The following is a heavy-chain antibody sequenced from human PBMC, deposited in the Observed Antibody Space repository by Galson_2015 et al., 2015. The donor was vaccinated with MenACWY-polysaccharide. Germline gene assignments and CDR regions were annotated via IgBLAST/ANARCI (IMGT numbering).Heavy chain of an antibody. D-gene: IGHD5-24*01. CDR2: TYYRSKWNN. V-gene: IGHV6-1*01. CDR3: AREPKQLPSPYSYYFYMDV. Sequence: CAISGDSVSSDSAAWNWIRESPSRGLEWLGRTYYRSKWNNDYAVSVKSRITIIPDTSNNQVSLQLLSVTPEDTGVYFCAREPKQLPSPYSYYFYMDVWGKGTAVTVSS. CDR1: GDSVSSDSAA. J-gene: IGHJ6*03.